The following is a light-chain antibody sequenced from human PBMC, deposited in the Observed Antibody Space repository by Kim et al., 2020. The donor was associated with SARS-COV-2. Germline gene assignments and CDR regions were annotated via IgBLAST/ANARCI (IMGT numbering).Light chain of an antibody. CDR2: GAS. Sequence: DIQMNQSPSAVSASVGDRVIITCRASQGIAALLAWYQQKPGEAPRLLIHGASTLHGGVPSRFSGSGYGTEFSLSIDGLQPEDSATYYCQQTNNFPFTFGPGTKVDIK. V-gene: IGKV1-12*01. CDR1: QGIAAL. CDR3: QQTNNFPFT. J-gene: IGKJ3*01.